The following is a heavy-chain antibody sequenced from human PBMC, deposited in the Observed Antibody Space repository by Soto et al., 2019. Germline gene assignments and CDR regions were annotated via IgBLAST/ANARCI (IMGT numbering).Heavy chain of an antibody. V-gene: IGHV1-69*02. Sequence: SVKVSWKASGGTFSSYTISWVRQAPGQGLEWMGRIIPILGIANYAQKFQGRVTITADKSTSTAYMELSSLRSEDTAVYYCARLGYCSGGSCPYGMDVSGQATTLTVST. CDR2: IIPILGIA. CDR3: ARLGYCSGGSCPYGMDV. D-gene: IGHD2-15*01. J-gene: IGHJ6*01. CDR1: GGTFSSYT.